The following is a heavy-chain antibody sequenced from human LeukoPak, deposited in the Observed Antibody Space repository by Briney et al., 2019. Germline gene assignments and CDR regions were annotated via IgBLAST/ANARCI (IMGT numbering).Heavy chain of an antibody. D-gene: IGHD3-10*01. Sequence: GGSLRLSCAASGFTFSDYYMSWIRQAPGKGLEWVSYISSSGSTIYYADSVKGRFTISRDNAKNLLYLQMNSLRAEDTAVYYCARGGSPGSYPPYYYYYMDVWGKGTTVTVSS. CDR3: ARGGSPGSYPPYYYYYMDV. CDR1: GFTFSDYY. J-gene: IGHJ6*03. CDR2: ISSSGSTI. V-gene: IGHV3-11*04.